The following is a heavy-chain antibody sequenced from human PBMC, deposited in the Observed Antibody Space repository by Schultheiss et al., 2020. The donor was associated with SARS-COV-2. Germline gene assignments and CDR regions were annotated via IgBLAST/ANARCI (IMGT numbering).Heavy chain of an antibody. CDR1: GFTFSNAW. CDR2: IKSKTDGGTT. J-gene: IGHJ4*02. CDR3: ARLYCTRTTCYLDY. Sequence: GGSLRLSCAASGFTFSNAWMSWVRQAPGKGLEWVGRIKSKTDGGTTDYAAPVKGRFTISRDDSKNTLYLQMNSLRAEDTAVYYCARLYCTRTTCYLDYWGQGTLVTVSS. V-gene: IGHV3-15*01. D-gene: IGHD2-2*01.